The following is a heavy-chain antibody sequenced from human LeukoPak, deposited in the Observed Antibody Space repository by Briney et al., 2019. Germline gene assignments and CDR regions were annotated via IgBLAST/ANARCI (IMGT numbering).Heavy chain of an antibody. CDR2: IYHSGST. CDR1: GGSISSGGYS. Sequence: PSQTLSLTCAVSGGSISSGGYSWSWIGQPPGKGLERIGYIYHSGSTYYNPSLKSRVTISVDRSKNQFSLKLSSVTAADTAVYYCAREAGDLDAFDIWGQGTMVTVSS. CDR3: AREAGDLDAFDI. V-gene: IGHV4-30-2*01. D-gene: IGHD7-27*01. J-gene: IGHJ3*02.